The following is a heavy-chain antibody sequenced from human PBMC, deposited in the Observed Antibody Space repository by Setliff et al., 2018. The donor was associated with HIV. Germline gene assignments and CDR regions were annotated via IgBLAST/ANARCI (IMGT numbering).Heavy chain of an antibody. V-gene: IGHV3-11*04. D-gene: IGHD2-15*01. CDR1: GFTFSDYY. CDR3: TPLHY. J-gene: IGHJ4*02. Sequence: PGGSLRLSCAASGFTFSDYYMSWIRQAPGKGLEWVSYIFSSGSGSTIYYADSVKGRFTISKDNAENSIYLQMTSLRPEDTAVYYCTPLHYWGQGTLVTVS. CDR2: IFSSGSGSTI.